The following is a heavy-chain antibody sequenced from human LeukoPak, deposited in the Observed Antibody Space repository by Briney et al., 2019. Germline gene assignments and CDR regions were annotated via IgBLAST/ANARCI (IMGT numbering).Heavy chain of an antibody. V-gene: IGHV3-7*01. CDR3: ARGYWYFDL. CDR1: GFTFSSYW. CDR2: IKQDGSEK. J-gene: IGHJ2*01. Sequence: GGSLRLSCAASGFTFSSYWMSWVRQAPGKGLEWVANIKQDGSEKYYVDSVKGRFTISRDNAKNSLYVQMNSLRAENTAVYYCARGYWYFDLWGRGTLVTVSP.